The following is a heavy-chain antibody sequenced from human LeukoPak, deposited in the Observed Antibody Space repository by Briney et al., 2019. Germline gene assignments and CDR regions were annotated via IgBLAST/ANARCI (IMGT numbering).Heavy chain of an antibody. CDR3: ARDAVGSGSEGFDY. J-gene: IGHJ4*02. CDR1: GFTFSSHS. V-gene: IGHV3-21*01. D-gene: IGHD1-26*01. Sequence: GGSLRLSCAASGFTFSSHSMNWVRRAPGKGLEWVSSISSSSNYIYYADSLKGRFTISRDNAKNSLFLQMNSLRAEDTAVYYCARDAVGSGSEGFDYWGQGTLVTVSS. CDR2: ISSSSNYI.